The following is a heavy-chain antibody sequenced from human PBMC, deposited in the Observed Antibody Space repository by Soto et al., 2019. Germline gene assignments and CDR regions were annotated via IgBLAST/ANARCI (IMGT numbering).Heavy chain of an antibody. CDR3: ARVLLEWYNWFDP. V-gene: IGHV1-3*01. D-gene: IGHD3-3*01. J-gene: IGHJ5*02. CDR2: INAGNGNT. Sequence: ASVKVSCKASGYTFTSYAMHWVRQAPGQRLEWMGWINAGNGNTKYSQKFQGRVTITRDTSASTAYMELSSLRSEDTAVYYCARVLLEWYNWFDPWGQEPWSPSP. CDR1: GYTFTSYA.